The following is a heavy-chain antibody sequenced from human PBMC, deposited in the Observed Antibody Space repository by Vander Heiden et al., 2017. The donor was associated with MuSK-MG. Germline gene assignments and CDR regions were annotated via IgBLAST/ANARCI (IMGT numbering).Heavy chain of an antibody. CDR2: IWHDGTNE. CDR1: GFTFISYG. J-gene: IGHJ4*02. V-gene: IGHV3-33*01. CDR3: ARDYNSGSGNYLDY. Sequence: QVQLVESGGGVVQPGRSLRLSCAASGFTFISYGMHWVRQAPGEGLEWVAVIWHDGTNEHYADSVKGRFTISRDNSKNTLFLQMNSLRAEDTAVYYCARDYNSGSGNYLDYWGQGALVTVSS. D-gene: IGHD3-10*01.